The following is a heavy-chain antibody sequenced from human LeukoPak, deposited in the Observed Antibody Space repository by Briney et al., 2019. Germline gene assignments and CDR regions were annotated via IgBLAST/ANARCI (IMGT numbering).Heavy chain of an antibody. V-gene: IGHV4-34*01. J-gene: IGHJ4*02. CDR1: GGSFSGYY. CDR2: INHSGST. CDR3: SRESGAFCPFGY. D-gene: IGHD1-26*01. Sequence: SETLSLTCAVYGGSFSGYYWSWIRQPPGKQLEWIGEINHSGSTNYNPSLKSRVTISLDTSKNQFSLRLTSVTAADTAIYYCSRESGAFCPFGYWGQGILLIVPP.